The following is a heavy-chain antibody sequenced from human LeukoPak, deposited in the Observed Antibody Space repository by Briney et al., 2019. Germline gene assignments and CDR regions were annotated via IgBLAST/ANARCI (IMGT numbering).Heavy chain of an antibody. CDR1: GYTFTGYY. V-gene: IGHV1-2*02. CDR3: ARDHGDYVQYIWFDP. CDR2: LNPNSGGT. D-gene: IGHD4-17*01. J-gene: IGHJ5*02. Sequence: ASVKVSCKASGYTFTGYYMHWVRQAPGQGLEWLGWLNPNSGGTKYAQKFQGRVTMTRDTSIRTAYMELSGLKSDDTAVYYCARDHGDYVQYIWFDPWGQGTLVTVSS.